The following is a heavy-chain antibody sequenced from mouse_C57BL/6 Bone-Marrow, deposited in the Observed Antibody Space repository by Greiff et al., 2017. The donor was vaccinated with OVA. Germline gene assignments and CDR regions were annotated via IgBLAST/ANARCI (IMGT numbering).Heavy chain of an antibody. CDR3: ARWLLLWYFDV. Sequence: EVKLQQSGPELVKPGASVKISCKASGYTFTDYYMNWVKQSHGKSLEWIGDINPNNGGTSYNQKFKGKATLTVDKSSSTAYMELRSLTSEDSAVYYCARWLLLWYFDVWGTGTTVTVSS. J-gene: IGHJ1*03. D-gene: IGHD2-3*01. V-gene: IGHV1-26*01. CDR1: GYTFTDYY. CDR2: INPNNGGT.